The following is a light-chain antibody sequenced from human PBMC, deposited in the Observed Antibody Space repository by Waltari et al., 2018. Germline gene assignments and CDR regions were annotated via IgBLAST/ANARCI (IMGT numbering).Light chain of an antibody. CDR2: GTS. J-gene: IGKJ1*01. CDR1: QRVGSSY. CDR3: QEYGTSRT. V-gene: IGKV3-20*01. Sequence: EIVLTQSPGTLSLSPGERATLSCRASQRVGSSYLAWYQQKPAQAPRLLIYGTSSRATGVPDRFSGSGSGTDFTLTISRLEPEDFAVYYCQEYGTSRTFGQGTKVEIK.